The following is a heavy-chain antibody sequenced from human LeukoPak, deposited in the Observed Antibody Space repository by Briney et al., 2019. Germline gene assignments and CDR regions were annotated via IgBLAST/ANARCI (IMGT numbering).Heavy chain of an antibody. J-gene: IGHJ4*02. CDR1: GFTFSRYW. CDR2: INSDGSST. V-gene: IGHV3-74*01. D-gene: IGHD6-19*01. Sequence: GGSLRLSCAASGFTFSRYWMHWVRRAPGKGPVWVSRINSDGSSTDYADSVKGRFTISRDNAKNTLYLQMNSLRADDTAVYYCARRWAVAAVDYWGQGTLVTVSS. CDR3: ARRWAVAAVDY.